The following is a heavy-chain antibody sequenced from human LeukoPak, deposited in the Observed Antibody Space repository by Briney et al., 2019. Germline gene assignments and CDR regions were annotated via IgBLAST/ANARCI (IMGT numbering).Heavy chain of an antibody. CDR1: GYTFTNYA. CDR3: ARRYDYAAFDY. Sequence: ASVKVSCKASGYTFTNYAIHWVRQAPGQRLEWMGWINAGNGNTKYSQKFRGRVTITRDTSASTAYMELSSLRSEDTAVYYCARRYDYAAFDYWGQGTLVTVSS. D-gene: IGHD4-17*01. CDR2: INAGNGNT. V-gene: IGHV1-3*01. J-gene: IGHJ4*02.